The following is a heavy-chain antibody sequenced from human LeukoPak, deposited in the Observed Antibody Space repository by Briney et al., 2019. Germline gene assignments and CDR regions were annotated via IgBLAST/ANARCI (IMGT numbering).Heavy chain of an antibody. D-gene: IGHD3-10*01. CDR1: GDSFSGYY. J-gene: IGHJ5*02. Sequence: KPSETLFLTCAVHGDSFSGYYWSWLRQPPGKGLEWVGENNHSGSTNYKPSLKSRVTISVDTSNNQFCLKLSSVTAADTAVYYGARGTDGSGGRGWFDRWGQGTLVTVSA. CDR2: NNHSGST. V-gene: IGHV4-34*01. CDR3: ARGTDGSGGRGWFDR.